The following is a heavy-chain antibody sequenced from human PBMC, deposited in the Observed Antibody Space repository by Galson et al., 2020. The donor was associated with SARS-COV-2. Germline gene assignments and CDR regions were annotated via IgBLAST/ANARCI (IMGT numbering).Heavy chain of an antibody. D-gene: IGHD2-15*01. Sequence: GESLKISCAAAGFIFSDVMMTLVRQAPGKGLEWVAFISGSSSYKYYEDSVKGRFIISRDNAKNLLYRQMNSLRVEDTAVYYCAGTGISYSGGMWYGAEYFLHWGQCSLVTVSS. CDR1: GFIFSDVM. J-gene: IGHJ1*01. V-gene: IGHV3-21*06. CDR3: AGTGISYSGGMWYGAEYFLH. CDR2: ISGSSSYK.